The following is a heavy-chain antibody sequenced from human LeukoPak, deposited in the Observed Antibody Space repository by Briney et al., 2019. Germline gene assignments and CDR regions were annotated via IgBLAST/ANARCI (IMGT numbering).Heavy chain of an antibody. J-gene: IGHJ5*02. V-gene: IGHV5-51*01. Sequence: GESLKISCKGSGYKFTSYWIGWVRQMPGKGLEWMGIIYPGDSDTRYSPSFQGQATISADKSISTAYLQWSSLKASDTAIYYCARTRTDGSILGWFDPWGQGTLVTVSS. D-gene: IGHD3-3*02. CDR2: IYPGDSDT. CDR3: ARTRTDGSILGWFDP. CDR1: GYKFTSYW.